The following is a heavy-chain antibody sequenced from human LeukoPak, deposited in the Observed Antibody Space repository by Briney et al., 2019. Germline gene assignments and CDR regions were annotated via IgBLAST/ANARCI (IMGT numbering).Heavy chain of an antibody. J-gene: IGHJ4*02. CDR1: GFTFSSYS. CDR3: ARDVFTMIRGLTRGFDN. D-gene: IGHD3-10*01. V-gene: IGHV3-48*02. Sequence: PGGSLRLSCAASGFTFSSYSMNWVRQAPGMGLEWVSFISSSSSIIYYADSVKGRFTISRDNAKNSLYLQMNSLRDEDTAVYYCARDVFTMIRGLTRGFDNWGQGSLVTVSS. CDR2: ISSSSSII.